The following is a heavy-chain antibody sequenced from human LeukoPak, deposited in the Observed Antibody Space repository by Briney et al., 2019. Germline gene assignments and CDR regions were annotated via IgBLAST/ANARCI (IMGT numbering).Heavy chain of an antibody. CDR2: ISGSGGST. D-gene: IGHD3-10*01. Sequence: GGSLRLSCAASGFTFSSHAMSWVRQAPGKGLEWVSAISGSGGSTYYADSVKGRFTISRDNSKNTLYLQMNSLRAEDTAVYYCARLITMVREVITHLDYWGQGTLVTVSS. J-gene: IGHJ4*02. CDR1: GFTFSSHA. V-gene: IGHV3-23*01. CDR3: ARLITMVREVITHLDY.